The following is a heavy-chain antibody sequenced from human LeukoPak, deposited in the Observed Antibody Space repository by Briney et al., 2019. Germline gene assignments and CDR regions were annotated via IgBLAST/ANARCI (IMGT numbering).Heavy chain of an antibody. CDR1: GFTFSSYG. J-gene: IGHJ4*02. CDR2: MSYDGSDK. CDR3: AKNRPFGRWLQQIDY. V-gene: IGHV3-30*18. D-gene: IGHD5-24*01. Sequence: PGRSLRLSCAASGFTFSSYGMHWVRQAPGKGLEWVAVMSYDGSDKYYADSVKGRFTISRDNSKNTLYLQMNSLRAEDTAVYYCAKNRPFGRWLQQIDYWGQGTLVTVSS.